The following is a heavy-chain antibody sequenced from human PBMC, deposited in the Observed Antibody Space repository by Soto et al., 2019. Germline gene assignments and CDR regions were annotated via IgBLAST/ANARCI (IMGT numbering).Heavy chain of an antibody. CDR3: VRAGYCSGGTCSSDWFDP. CDR2: IIPMFGTA. CDR1: GGTFSSYS. Sequence: QVQLVQSGAEVKKPGSSVKVSCKASGGTFSSYSISWVRQAPGQGLEWMGGIIPMFGTARYAQKFQGRVTITADESTSTAYMEVSSLRSEDTAVYYCVRAGYCSGGTCSSDWFDPWGQGTLVTVSS. J-gene: IGHJ5*02. D-gene: IGHD2-15*01. V-gene: IGHV1-69*01.